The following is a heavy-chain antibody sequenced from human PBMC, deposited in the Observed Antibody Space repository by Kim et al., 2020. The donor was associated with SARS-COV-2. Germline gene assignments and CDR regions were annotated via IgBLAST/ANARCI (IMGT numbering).Heavy chain of an antibody. J-gene: IGHJ5*02. Sequence: SETLSLTCTVSGGSISSGSYYWSWIRQPAGKGLEWIGRIYTSGSTNYNPSLKSRVTISVDTSKNQFSLKLSSVTAADTAVYYCARGPGDSSSWYRRANWFDPWGQGTLVTVSS. CDR1: GGSISSGSYY. CDR3: ARGPGDSSSWYRRANWFDP. V-gene: IGHV4-61*02. D-gene: IGHD6-13*01. CDR2: IYTSGST.